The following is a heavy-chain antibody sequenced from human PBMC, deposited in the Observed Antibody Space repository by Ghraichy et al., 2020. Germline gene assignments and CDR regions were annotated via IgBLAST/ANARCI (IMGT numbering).Heavy chain of an antibody. D-gene: IGHD2-2*01. CDR2: ISNDGNYK. Sequence: GSLNISCAPSGFTFRTYGMHWVRQAPGRGLEWVALISNDGNYKYYADSVKGRFTISRDNSENTLYLQMNSLRGEDTAVYYCARGVAPARNGMDVWGQGTTVTVSS. V-gene: IGHV3-33*05. CDR1: GFTFRTYG. J-gene: IGHJ6*02. CDR3: ARGVAPARNGMDV.